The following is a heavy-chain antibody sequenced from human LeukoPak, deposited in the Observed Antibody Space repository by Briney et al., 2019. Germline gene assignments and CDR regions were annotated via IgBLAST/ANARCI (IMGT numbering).Heavy chain of an antibody. J-gene: IGHJ5*02. CDR2: IYTSGST. Sequence: SETLSLTCTGSGGSISSYYWSWIRQPAGKGLEWIGRIYTSGSTNYNPSLKSRVTMSVDTSKNQFSLKLSSVTAADTAVYYCARVGRVGEWFDPWGQGTLVTVSS. CDR3: ARVGRVGEWFDP. V-gene: IGHV4-4*07. CDR1: GGSISSYY. D-gene: IGHD1-26*01.